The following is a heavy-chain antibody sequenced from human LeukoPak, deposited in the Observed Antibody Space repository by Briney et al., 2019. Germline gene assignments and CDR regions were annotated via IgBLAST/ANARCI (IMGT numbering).Heavy chain of an antibody. D-gene: IGHD3-9*01. Sequence: GGSLRLSCAASGFTFDDYGMSWVRQAPGKGLEWVSTISGSGGGTYYADSVKGRFTISRDNSKNTLYLQMNSLRAEDTAVYYCARDGRYFDWLLSARPYYYMDVWGKGTTVTVSS. CDR1: GFTFDDYG. CDR2: ISGSGGGT. V-gene: IGHV3-23*01. J-gene: IGHJ6*03. CDR3: ARDGRYFDWLLSARPYYYMDV.